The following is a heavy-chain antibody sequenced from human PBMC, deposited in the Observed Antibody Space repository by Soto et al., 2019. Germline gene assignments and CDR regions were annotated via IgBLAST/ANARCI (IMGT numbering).Heavy chain of an antibody. CDR1: GYGFTTYG. CDR2: ISAHNGNT. Sequence: QVHLVQSGAEVKKPGASVKVSCKGSGYGFTTYGIPWVRQAPGQGLEWMAWISAHNGNTNYAQKLQGRVTVTRDTSTSTAYMELRSLRSDVTAVYYCARGRYGDYWGQGARVTFSS. D-gene: IGHD1-1*01. J-gene: IGHJ4*02. CDR3: ARGRYGDY. V-gene: IGHV1-18*01.